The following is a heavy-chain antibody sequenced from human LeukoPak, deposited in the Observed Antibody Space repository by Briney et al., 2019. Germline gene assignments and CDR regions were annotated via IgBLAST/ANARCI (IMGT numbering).Heavy chain of an antibody. CDR3: GRDNTGSVDY. V-gene: IGHV3-74*01. CDR1: GFTFSSYW. D-gene: IGHD3-10*01. CDR2: MNTDGSTT. J-gene: IGHJ4*02. Sequence: GGSLRLSCAASGFTFSSYWMIWVRQAPGKGLVYVSHMNTDGSTTNYVDSVKLRFTISRDNAKNTLYLQTDSLRGEATAVYYCGRDNTGSVDYWGQGTLVTVSS.